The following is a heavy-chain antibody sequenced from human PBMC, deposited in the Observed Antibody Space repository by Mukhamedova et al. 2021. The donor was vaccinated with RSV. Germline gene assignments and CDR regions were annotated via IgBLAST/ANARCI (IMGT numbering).Heavy chain of an antibody. J-gene: IGHJ3*02. Sequence: AEYMGERVTITRDMSTSTAYMELSSLRSEDTAVYYCAADLAAAGTPAFDIWGQGTMVTVSS. V-gene: IGHV1-58*01. D-gene: IGHD6-13*01. CDR3: AADLAAAGTPAFDI.